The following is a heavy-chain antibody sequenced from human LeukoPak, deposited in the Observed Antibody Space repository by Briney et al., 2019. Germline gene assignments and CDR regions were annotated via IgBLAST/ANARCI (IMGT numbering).Heavy chain of an antibody. CDR1: GFIFTNYF. D-gene: IGHD3-3*01. V-gene: IGHV3-7*01. Sequence: PGGSPRLSCAASGFIFTNYFMSWVRQAPGKGLEWVASIKHDGNEKYYVDSVRGRFTISRGNTMNSLYLQMSSLRAEDTAVYYCATDRGWRTSGYYLYYFEYWGQGTLVTYSS. CDR2: IKHDGNEK. CDR3: ATDRGWRTSGYYLYYFEY. J-gene: IGHJ4*02.